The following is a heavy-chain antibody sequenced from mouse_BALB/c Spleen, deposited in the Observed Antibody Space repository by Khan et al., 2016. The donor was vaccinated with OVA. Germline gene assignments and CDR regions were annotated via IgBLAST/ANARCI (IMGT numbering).Heavy chain of an antibody. CDR1: GYSITSGYS. CDR3: ARSGTTVVAYWYFDV. V-gene: IGHV3-1*02. Sequence: EVQLQESGPDLVKPSQSLSLTCTVTGYSITSGYSWHWSRQFPGNKLEWMGYIHYSGSTNYNPSLKSRISITRDTSKNQFFLQLNSVTTEDTATYYCARSGTTVVAYWYFDVWGAGTTVTVSS. CDR2: IHYSGST. J-gene: IGHJ1*01. D-gene: IGHD1-1*01.